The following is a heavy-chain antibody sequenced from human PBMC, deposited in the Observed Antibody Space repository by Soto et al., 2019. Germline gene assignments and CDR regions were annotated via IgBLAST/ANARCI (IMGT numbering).Heavy chain of an antibody. CDR1: GFTFSSYA. CDR2: ISYDGSNK. Sequence: QVQLVESRGGVVQPGRSLRLSCAASGFTFSSYAMHWVRQAPGKGLEWVAVISYDGSNKYYADSVKGRFTISRDNSKNTLYLQMNSLRAEDTAVYYCARVGYKWELLLAFDIWGQGTMVTVSS. V-gene: IGHV3-30-3*01. J-gene: IGHJ3*02. D-gene: IGHD1-26*01. CDR3: ARVGYKWELLLAFDI.